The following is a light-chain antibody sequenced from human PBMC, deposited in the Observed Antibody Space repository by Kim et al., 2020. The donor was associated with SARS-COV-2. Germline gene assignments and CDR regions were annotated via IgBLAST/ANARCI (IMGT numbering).Light chain of an antibody. Sequence: VSPGQTASITCSGDKLGDKYACWYQQKPGQSPVLVIYQDSKRPSGIPERFSGSNSGNTATLTISGTQAMDEADYYCQAWDSSTAVVFGGGTQMTVL. CDR3: QAWDSSTAVV. CDR1: KLGDKY. V-gene: IGLV3-1*01. CDR2: QDS. J-gene: IGLJ2*01.